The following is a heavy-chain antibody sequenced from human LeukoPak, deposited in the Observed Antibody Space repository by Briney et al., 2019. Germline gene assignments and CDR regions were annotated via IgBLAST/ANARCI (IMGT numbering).Heavy chain of an antibody. D-gene: IGHD3-10*01. J-gene: IGHJ4*02. Sequence: GGSLRLSCAASGFTFSSYEMNWVRQAPGKGLEWVSSISSSSSYKYYADSVKGRFTISRDNAKNSLYLQMNSLRAEDTAVYYCARESRNYYGSGSYYYFDYWGQGTLVTVSS. CDR2: ISSSSSYK. CDR1: GFTFSSYE. V-gene: IGHV3-21*01. CDR3: ARESRNYYGSGSYYYFDY.